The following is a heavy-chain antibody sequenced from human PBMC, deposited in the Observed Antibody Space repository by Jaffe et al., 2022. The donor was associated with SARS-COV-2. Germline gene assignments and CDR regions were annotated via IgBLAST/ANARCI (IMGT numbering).Heavy chain of an antibody. CDR1: GFTFPNYA. V-gene: IGHV3-23*01. CDR3: AKGWAVGATAPFDAFHI. CDR2: ISGSGMST. J-gene: IGHJ3*02. D-gene: IGHD1-26*01. Sequence: EVQLLESGGGLVQPGGSLRLSCAASGFTFPNYAMSWVRQAPGKGLEWVSSISGSGMSTYYADSVKGRFTISRDNSKDTLFLQMNSLRAEDTAVYYCAKGWAVGATAPFDAFHIWGQGTMVTVSS.